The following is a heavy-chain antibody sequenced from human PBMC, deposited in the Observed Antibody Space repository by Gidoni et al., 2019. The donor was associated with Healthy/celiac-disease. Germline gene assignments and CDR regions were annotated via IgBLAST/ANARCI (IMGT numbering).Heavy chain of an antibody. J-gene: IGHJ4*02. Sequence: QVQLQESGPGLVKPSETLSLTCTVSGGSISSYYWSWIRQPPGKGLEWIGYIYYSGSTNYNPSLKSRVTISVDTSKNQFSLKLSSVTAADTAVYYCARVNYDILTGYYLPYFDYWGQGTLVTVSS. V-gene: IGHV4-59*01. D-gene: IGHD3-9*01. CDR1: GGSISSYY. CDR2: IYYSGST. CDR3: ARVNYDILTGYYLPYFDY.